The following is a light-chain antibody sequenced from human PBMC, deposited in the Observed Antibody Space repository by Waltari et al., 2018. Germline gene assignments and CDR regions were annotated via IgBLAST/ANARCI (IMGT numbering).Light chain of an antibody. V-gene: IGLV3-25*03. CDR2: KDS. Sequence: SYELTQPPSVSVSPGPTARFTCRGDALPKQYSYWYQRKPGQAPVLVIYKDSERPSGIPERFSGSSSGTTVTLTISGVQAEDEADYYCQSADSSGTYVVFGGGTKLTVL. CDR3: QSADSSGTYVV. CDR1: ALPKQY. J-gene: IGLJ2*01.